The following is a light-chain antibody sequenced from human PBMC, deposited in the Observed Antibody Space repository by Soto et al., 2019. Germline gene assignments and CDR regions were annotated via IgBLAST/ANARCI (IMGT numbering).Light chain of an antibody. CDR2: RNN. CDR3: AAWDDSLTSDV. CDR1: SSNIGRNT. J-gene: IGLJ1*01. Sequence: QSVLTQAPSASETPGQRVTISCSGGSSNIGRNTVNWYQQLPGTAPKLLIYRNNRRRSAVPDRFSGSKSCTSASLAISGVQSEDEADYYCAAWDDSLTSDVFGTGTKLTVL. V-gene: IGLV1-44*01.